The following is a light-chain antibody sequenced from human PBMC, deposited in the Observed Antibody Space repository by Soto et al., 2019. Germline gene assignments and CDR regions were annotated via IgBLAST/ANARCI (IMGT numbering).Light chain of an antibody. CDR3: LQDYSYPRT. Sequence: AIQMTQSPSSLSASVGDRVTITCRASQAIRTDLGWYQQRPGKAPKLLIYGTSNLQSGVPSRFSGSGSGTDFALTISSLQPEEFATYYCLQDYSYPRTFGQGTKVDIK. J-gene: IGKJ1*01. CDR2: GTS. CDR1: QAIRTD. V-gene: IGKV1-6*01.